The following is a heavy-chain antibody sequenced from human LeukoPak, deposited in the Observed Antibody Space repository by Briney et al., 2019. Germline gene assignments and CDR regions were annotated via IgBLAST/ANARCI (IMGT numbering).Heavy chain of an antibody. CDR2: ISGSGGST. CDR1: GFTFSGYG. D-gene: IGHD3-16*01. V-gene: IGHV3-23*01. Sequence: PGGSLRLSCAASGFTFSGYGMSWVRQAPGKGLKWVSIISGSGGSTIYADSVKGRFTISRDNSKNTLYLQMNSLRAEDAAVYYCARCPTFKGACDYWGQGTLVTVSS. J-gene: IGHJ4*02. CDR3: ARCPTFKGACDY.